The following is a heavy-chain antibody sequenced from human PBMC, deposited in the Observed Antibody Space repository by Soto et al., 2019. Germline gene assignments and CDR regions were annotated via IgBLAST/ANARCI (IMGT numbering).Heavy chain of an antibody. CDR1: GFSLSTSGMC. CDR2: IDWDDDK. CDR3: ARYYYDSSGYRYLPNYGMDV. D-gene: IGHD3-22*01. V-gene: IGHV2-70*01. J-gene: IGHJ6*02. Sequence: SGPTLVNPTQTLTLTCTFSGFSLSTSGMCVSWIRQPPGKALEWLALIDWDDDKYYSTSLKTRLTISKDTSKNQVVLTMTNMDPVDTATYYCARYYYDSSGYRYLPNYGMDVWGQGATVTVSS.